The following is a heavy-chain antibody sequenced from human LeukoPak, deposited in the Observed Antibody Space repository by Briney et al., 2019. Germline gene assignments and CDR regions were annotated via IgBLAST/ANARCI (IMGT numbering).Heavy chain of an antibody. V-gene: IGHV3-30*02. D-gene: IGHD6-13*01. CDR1: GFTFSSYG. CDR3: AKDYRIYSSSWYYFDY. CDR2: IRYDGSNK. Sequence: GGSLRLSCAASGFTFSSYGMHWVRQAPGKGLEWVAFIRYDGSNKYYADSVKGRFTISRDNSKNTLYLQMNSLRAEDTAVYYCAKDYRIYSSSWYYFDYWGQGTLVTVSS. J-gene: IGHJ4*02.